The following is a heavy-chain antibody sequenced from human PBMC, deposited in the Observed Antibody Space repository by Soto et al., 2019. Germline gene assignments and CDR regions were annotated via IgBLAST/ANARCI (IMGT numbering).Heavy chain of an antibody. D-gene: IGHD2-15*01. CDR3: ARDRYCSGGSCYSVAWIDY. V-gene: IGHV3-33*01. CDR1: GFTFSSYG. CDR2: IWYDGSNK. J-gene: IGHJ4*02. Sequence: QPGGSLRLSCAASGFTFSSYGMHWVRQAPGKGLEWVAVIWYDGSNKYYADSVKGRFTISRDNSKNTLYLQMNSLRAEDTAVYYCARDRYCSGGSCYSVAWIDYWGQGTLVTVSS.